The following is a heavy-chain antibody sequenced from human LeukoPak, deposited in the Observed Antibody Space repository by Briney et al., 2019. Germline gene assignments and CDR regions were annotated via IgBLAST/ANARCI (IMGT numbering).Heavy chain of an antibody. V-gene: IGHV3-7*01. CDR3: AREGRLLGAFDV. Sequence: PGGSLRLSCAASGFTFSNYWMNWVRQAPGKGLEWVADIKPDGSHVSYVDSVKGRFSISRDNAQNSLYLQVSSLRAEDTAIYYCAREGRLLGAFDVWGQGTMVTVSS. J-gene: IGHJ3*01. CDR2: IKPDGSHV. CDR1: GFTFSNYW.